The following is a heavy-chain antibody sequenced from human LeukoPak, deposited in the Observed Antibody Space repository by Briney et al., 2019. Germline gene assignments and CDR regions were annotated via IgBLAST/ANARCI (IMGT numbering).Heavy chain of an antibody. D-gene: IGHD6-6*01. J-gene: IGHJ4*02. CDR2: IYHSGSP. V-gene: IGHV4-4*02. CDR3: TRGLGSSSPTY. Sequence: SETLSLTCAVSGGSISSNNWWGWVRQPPGKGLEWIGEIYHSGSPNYNPSLKSRVTISVDKSRNHFSLNLSSVTAADTAVYYCTRGLGSSSPTYWGQGTLVTVSA. CDR1: GGSISSNNW.